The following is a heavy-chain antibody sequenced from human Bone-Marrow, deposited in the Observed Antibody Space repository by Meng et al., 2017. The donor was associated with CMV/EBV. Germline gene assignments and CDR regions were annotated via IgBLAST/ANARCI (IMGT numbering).Heavy chain of an antibody. CDR3: ARGVAESLGWEMGY. CDR2: IDNNDGRST. V-gene: IGHV3-74*01. J-gene: IGHJ4*02. Sequence: EVKLVESGGTVVQPGGSLRLSCGVSGFTVRNYWMHWVRQRSGKGLGLVSRIDNNDGRSTSYADSVRGRFTISRDNAKNTLYLQMDSLRVEDTAVYYCARGVAESLGWEMGYWGQGTLGTVSS. D-gene: IGHD1-26*01. CDR1: GFTVRNYW.